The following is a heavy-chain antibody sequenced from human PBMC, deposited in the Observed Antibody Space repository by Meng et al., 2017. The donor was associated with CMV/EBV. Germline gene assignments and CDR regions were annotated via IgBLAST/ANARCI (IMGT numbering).Heavy chain of an antibody. Sequence: QVQLGQSEAEGKKPGSSVKVSCKASGGTFSSYAISWVRQAPGQGLEWMGGIIPIFGTANYAQKFQGRVTITADESTSTAYMELSSLRSEDTAVYYCARGSGAGTTWSYFDYWGQGTLVTVSS. CDR1: GGTFSSYA. CDR2: IIPIFGTA. V-gene: IGHV1-69*12. CDR3: ARGSGAGTTWSYFDY. J-gene: IGHJ4*02. D-gene: IGHD1-7*01.